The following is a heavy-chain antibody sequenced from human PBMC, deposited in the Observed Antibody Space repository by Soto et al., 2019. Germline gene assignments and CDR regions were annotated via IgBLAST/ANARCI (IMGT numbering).Heavy chain of an antibody. CDR1: GFTFSSYG. CDR2: IWYDGSNK. D-gene: IGHD5-18*01. Sequence: GGSLRLSCAASGFTFSSYGMHWVRQAPGKGLEWVAVIWYDGSNKYYADSVKGRFTISRDNSKNTLYLQMNSLRAEDTAVYYCARPVRGYSYGYYYYGMDVWGQGTTVTRLL. J-gene: IGHJ6*02. CDR3: ARPVRGYSYGYYYYGMDV. V-gene: IGHV3-33*01.